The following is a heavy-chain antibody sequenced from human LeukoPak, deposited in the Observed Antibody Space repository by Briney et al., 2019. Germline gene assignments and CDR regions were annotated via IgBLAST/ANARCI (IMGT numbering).Heavy chain of an antibody. V-gene: IGHV4-31*03. Sequence: SETLSLTCTVSGGSISSGDYYWSWIRQHPGKGLEWIGYIYYSGSTYYNPSLKSRVTISVDTSKNQFSLKLSSVTAADTAVYYCALERGYYDSSGTDAFDIWGQGTMVTVSS. J-gene: IGHJ3*02. CDR3: ALERGYYDSSGTDAFDI. D-gene: IGHD3-22*01. CDR2: IYYSGST. CDR1: GGSISSGDYY.